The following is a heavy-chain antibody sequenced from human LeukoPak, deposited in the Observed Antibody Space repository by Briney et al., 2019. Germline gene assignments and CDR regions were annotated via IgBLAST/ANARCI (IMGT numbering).Heavy chain of an antibody. J-gene: IGHJ4*02. CDR3: ATAGGSSGSYPLIY. CDR2: IGPNGAST. Sequence: GGSLRLSCAASGFTFSNHFMHWVRQAPGKGLEYVSSIGPNGASTLYADSVKGRFTTSRDNSKNTVFLQMNSLRAEDTAVYYCATAGGSSGSYPLIYWGQGILVTVSS. CDR1: GFTFSNHF. V-gene: IGHV3-64*04. D-gene: IGHD6-19*01.